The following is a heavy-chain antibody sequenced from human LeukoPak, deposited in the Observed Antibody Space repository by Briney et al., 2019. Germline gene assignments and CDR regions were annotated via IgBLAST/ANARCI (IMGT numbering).Heavy chain of an antibody. CDR1: GFMFSSYW. D-gene: IGHD3-22*01. CDR2: INSDGSST. J-gene: IGHJ4*02. Sequence: GGSLRLSCAASGFMFSSYWMHWVRQAPGKGLVWVSRINSDGSSTSYADSVKGRFTISRDNAKNTLYVQMNSLRAEDTAVYYCARASYDSSGPEGYYFDYWGQGTLVTVSS. CDR3: ARASYDSSGPEGYYFDY. V-gene: IGHV3-74*01.